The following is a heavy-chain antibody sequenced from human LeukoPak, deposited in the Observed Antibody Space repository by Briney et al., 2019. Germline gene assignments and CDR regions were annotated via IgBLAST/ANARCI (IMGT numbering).Heavy chain of an antibody. J-gene: IGHJ3*02. CDR2: TYYRSKWYN. V-gene: IGHV6-1*01. CDR3: ARDAPRKYCSGGSCYSSVVDAFDI. D-gene: IGHD2-15*01. Sequence: SQTLSLTCAISGDSVSSNSAAWNWIRQSPSRGLEWLGRTYYRSKWYNDYAVCVKSRITVNPETSKNKFSLQLNSVTPEDTAVYYCARDAPRKYCSGGSCYSSVVDAFDIWGQGTMVTVSS. CDR1: GDSVSSNSAA.